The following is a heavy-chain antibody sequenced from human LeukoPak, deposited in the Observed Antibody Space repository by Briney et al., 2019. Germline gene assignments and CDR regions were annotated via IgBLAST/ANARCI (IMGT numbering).Heavy chain of an antibody. CDR3: VRGHREPY. CDR2: IKQDGSEK. CDR1: GFTFSNYW. Sequence: GGSLRLSCVASGFTFSNYWMTWVRQAPGKGLEWVANIKQDGSEKYFVDSVRGRFTISRDNAKDSLYLQMNSLRAEDTAVYYCVRGHREPYWGQGTLVTVSS. J-gene: IGHJ4*02. D-gene: IGHD1-26*01. V-gene: IGHV3-7*05.